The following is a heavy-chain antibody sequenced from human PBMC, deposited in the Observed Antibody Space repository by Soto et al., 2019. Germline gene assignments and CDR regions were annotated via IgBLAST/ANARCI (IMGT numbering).Heavy chain of an antibody. CDR1: GGSISSNY. CDR3: ARYRREAVAGYALEN. J-gene: IGHJ4*02. V-gene: IGHV4-59*01. Sequence: SETLSLTCTVSGGSISSNYWTWIRQPPGKGLEWIGYVYNSGSTNYNPSLKSRVTMSEDTSKSQFSLKVNSMTAADTAVYYCARYRREAVAGYALENWGQGILVTVSS. D-gene: IGHD6-13*01. CDR2: VYNSGST.